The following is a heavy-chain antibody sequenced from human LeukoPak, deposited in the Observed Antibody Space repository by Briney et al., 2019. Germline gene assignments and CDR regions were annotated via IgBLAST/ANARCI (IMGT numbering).Heavy chain of an antibody. CDR2: ISSSSSYI. CDR3: ASHPPALLRYFDVYYYYCMDV. V-gene: IGHV3-21*01. D-gene: IGHD3-9*01. CDR1: GFTFSSYS. Sequence: NAGGSLRLSCAASGFTFSSYSMNWVRQAPGKGLEWVSSISSSSSYIYYADSVKGRFTISRDNAKNSLYLQMNSLRAEDTAVYYCASHPPALLRYFDVYYYYCMDVWGKGTTVTVSS. J-gene: IGHJ6*03.